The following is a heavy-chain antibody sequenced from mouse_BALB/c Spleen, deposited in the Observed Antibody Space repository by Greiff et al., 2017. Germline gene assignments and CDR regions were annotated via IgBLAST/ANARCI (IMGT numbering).Heavy chain of an antibody. J-gene: IGHJ3*01. CDR1: GYTFTDYN. CDR2: INPNNGGT. D-gene: IGHD2-14*01. V-gene: IGHV1-18*01. Sequence: EVQLQQSGPELVKPGASVKIPCKASGYTFTDYNMDWVKQSHGKSLEWIGDINPNNGGTIYNQKFKGKATLTVDKSSSTAYMELRSLTSEDTAVYYCARRPLYYRSFADWGQGTLVTVSA. CDR3: ARRPLYYRSFAD.